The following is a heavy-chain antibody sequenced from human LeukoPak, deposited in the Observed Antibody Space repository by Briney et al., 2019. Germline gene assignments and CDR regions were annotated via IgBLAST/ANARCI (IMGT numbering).Heavy chain of an antibody. CDR2: ISTSSTTI. CDR3: ARRHGDYLGGFEY. D-gene: IGHD4-17*01. J-gene: IGHJ4*02. CDR1: RITLSSYS. Sequence: GGSLRLSCVASRITLSSYSMNWVRQAPGKGLEWVSYISTSSTTIYYADSVKGRFTTSRDNAKNSLYLQMNSLRDEDTAVYYCARRHGDYLGGFEYWGQGTLVTVSS. V-gene: IGHV3-48*02.